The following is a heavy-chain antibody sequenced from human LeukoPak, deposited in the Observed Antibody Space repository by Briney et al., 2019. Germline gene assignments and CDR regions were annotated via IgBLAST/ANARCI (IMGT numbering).Heavy chain of an antibody. CDR1: GFTFSSYW. J-gene: IGHJ4*02. CDR3: AKVGATGGHFDY. D-gene: IGHD1-26*01. V-gene: IGHV3-23*01. Sequence: GGSLRLSCAASGFTFSSYWMSWVRQAPGKGLEWVSAVNSGGSNTHYADSVKGRFAISRDNSKNTLYLQMSNLRADDTAVYYCAKVGATGGHFDYWGQGILVTVSS. CDR2: VNSGGSNT.